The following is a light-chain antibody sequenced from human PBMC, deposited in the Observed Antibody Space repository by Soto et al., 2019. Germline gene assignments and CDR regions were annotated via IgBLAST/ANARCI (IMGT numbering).Light chain of an antibody. Sequence: QSALTQPASVSGSPGQSITISCTGTSSDVGSYNYVSWYQQHPGKAPKLMIYDVSNRPSGVSNRFSGSKYGNTASLTISGLQAEDEADYYCNSYTGSSTPYVFGTGTKLTVL. CDR2: DVS. V-gene: IGLV2-14*03. CDR3: NSYTGSSTPYV. CDR1: SSDVGSYNY. J-gene: IGLJ1*01.